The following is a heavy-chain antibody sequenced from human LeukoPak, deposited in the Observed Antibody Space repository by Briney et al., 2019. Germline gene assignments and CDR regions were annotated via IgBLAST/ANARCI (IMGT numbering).Heavy chain of an antibody. J-gene: IGHJ5*02. CDR1: GGSLCVYF. CDR3: ARQVMFSGALYNLFDA. D-gene: IGHD2-21*01. CDR2: IYYTRST. V-gene: IGHV4-59*08. Sequence: SETLSHTCNVSGGSLCVYFGTSMRQSPGGGVEWMGYIYYTRSTIYTPSPQSRDSMPVHTSKPVFSLKLSSVTAADTDVYFCARQVMFSGALYNLFDAWGQGPRVPVPS.